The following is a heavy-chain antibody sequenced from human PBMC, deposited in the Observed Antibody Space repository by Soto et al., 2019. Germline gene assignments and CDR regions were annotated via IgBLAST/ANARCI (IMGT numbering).Heavy chain of an antibody. CDR3: AKGEDYIWGSYHNRGMSAFDI. V-gene: IGHV3-23*01. CDR1: GFTFSSYA. J-gene: IGHJ3*02. CDR2: ISGSGGST. D-gene: IGHD3-16*01. Sequence: GSLRLSCAASGFTFSSYAMSWVRQAPGKGLEWVSAISGSGGSTYYADSVRGRFTISRDNSKNTLYLQMNSLRAEDTAVYYCAKGEDYIWGSYHNRGMSAFDIWGQGTMVTVSS.